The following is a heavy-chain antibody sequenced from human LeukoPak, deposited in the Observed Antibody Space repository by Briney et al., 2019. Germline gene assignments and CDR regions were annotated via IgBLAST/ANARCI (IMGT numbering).Heavy chain of an antibody. Sequence: PGGSLRLSCAASGFTVSSNYMSWVRQAPGKGLEWVSAIYSAGSTYYADSVKGRFTSSRDTSKNKVYLQMNSLRAEDTAVYYCAKDLVAVAGTRVSYYYGMDVWGQGTTVTVSS. D-gene: IGHD6-19*01. CDR3: AKDLVAVAGTRVSYYYGMDV. J-gene: IGHJ6*02. V-gene: IGHV3-53*01. CDR2: IYSAGST. CDR1: GFTVSSNY.